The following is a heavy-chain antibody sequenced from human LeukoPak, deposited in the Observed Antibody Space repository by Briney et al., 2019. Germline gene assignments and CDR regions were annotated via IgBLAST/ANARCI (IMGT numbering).Heavy chain of an antibody. CDR3: ARATYGSIDY. D-gene: IGHD4-17*01. CDR1: GFTFGSYA. Sequence: GGSLRLSCAASGFTFGSYAMHWVRQAPGKGLEWVAVISYDGSNKYYADSVKGRFTISRDNSKNTLYLQMNSLRAEDTAVYYCARATYGSIDYWGQGTLVTVSS. J-gene: IGHJ4*02. V-gene: IGHV3-30-3*01. CDR2: ISYDGSNK.